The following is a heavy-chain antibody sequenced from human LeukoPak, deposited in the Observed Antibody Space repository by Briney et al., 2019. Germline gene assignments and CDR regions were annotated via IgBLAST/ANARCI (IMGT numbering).Heavy chain of an antibody. CDR2: IRYDGSNK. D-gene: IGHD3-10*01. J-gene: IGHJ4*02. V-gene: IGHV3-30*02. Sequence: GGSLRLSCAASGFTFSSYGMHWVRQAPGKGLEWVAFIRYDGSNKYYADSVKGRFTISRDNSKNTLYLQMNSLRTEDTAVYYCARDLLLWFGELLGSLDYWGQGTLVTVSS. CDR3: ARDLLLWFGELLGSLDY. CDR1: GFTFSSYG.